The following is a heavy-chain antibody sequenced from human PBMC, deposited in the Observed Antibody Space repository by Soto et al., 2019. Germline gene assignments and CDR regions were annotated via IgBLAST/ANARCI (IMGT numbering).Heavy chain of an antibody. CDR3: VRHWLATREFDY. D-gene: IGHD1-26*01. CDR2: ITSSGSTI. Sequence: PGGSLRLSCAASGFTFSSYGMNWVRQAPGKGLEWVSSITSSGSTIYYADSLKGRFTISRDNAKNSLYLQMNSLRAEDTAVYYCVRHWLATREFDYWGQGTLVTVSS. CDR1: GFTFSSYG. J-gene: IGHJ4*02. V-gene: IGHV3-48*03.